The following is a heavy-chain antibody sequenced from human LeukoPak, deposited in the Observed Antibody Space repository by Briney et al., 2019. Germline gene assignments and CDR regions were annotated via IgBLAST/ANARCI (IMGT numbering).Heavy chain of an antibody. D-gene: IGHD4-23*01. CDR2: ISDSSTYI. CDR1: GFTLSSYA. J-gene: IGHJ4*02. V-gene: IGHV3-23*01. CDR3: AKDATTVVTPIDY. Sequence: GGSLRLSCAASGFTLSSYAMSWVRQAPGKGLEWVSSISDSSTYIYYADSVKGRFTISRDNSKNTLYLQMNSLRAEDTAVYYCAKDATTVVTPIDYWGQGTLVTVSS.